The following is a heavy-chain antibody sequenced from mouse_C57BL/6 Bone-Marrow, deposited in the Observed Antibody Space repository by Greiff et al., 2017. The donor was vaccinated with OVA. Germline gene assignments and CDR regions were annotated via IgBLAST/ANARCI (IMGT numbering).Heavy chain of an antibody. CDR2: IWGVGST. CDR3: ASEDFYGNSFAY. J-gene: IGHJ3*01. CDR1: GFSLTSYG. V-gene: IGHV2-6*01. D-gene: IGHD2-1*01. Sequence: VMLVESGPGLVAPSQSLSITCTVSGFSLTSYGVDWVRQSPGKGLEWLGVIWGVGSTNYNSALKSRLSISKDNSKSQVFLKMNSLQTDDTAMYYCASEDFYGNSFAYWGQGTLVTVSA.